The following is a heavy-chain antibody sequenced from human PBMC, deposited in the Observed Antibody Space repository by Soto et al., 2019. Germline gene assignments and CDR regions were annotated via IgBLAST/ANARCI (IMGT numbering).Heavy chain of an antibody. V-gene: IGHV3-33*01. Sequence: QVQLVESGGGVVQPGRSLRLSCAASGFSFGTYGMHWVRQAPGKGLEWVTVLWYDGSRTYYADSVKGRFTISRDTSQNMLYLQMNSLRDEDTAVYYCARGRPAAVSTLPFLDSWGQGTLVTVSS. CDR3: ARGRPAAVSTLPFLDS. J-gene: IGHJ4*02. CDR2: LWYDGSRT. CDR1: GFSFGTYG. D-gene: IGHD3-16*01.